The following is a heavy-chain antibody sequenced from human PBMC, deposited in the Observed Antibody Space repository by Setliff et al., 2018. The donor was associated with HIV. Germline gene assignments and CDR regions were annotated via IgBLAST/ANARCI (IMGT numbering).Heavy chain of an antibody. Sequence: SETLSLTCGVSGGSLSGHYWSWIRQIPGKGLTWIAEINGRGSANYSPSLKGRVSISRDSSKDQFSLRLTSVTAADTGVYFCARNWPSRTYCRADSCYPPLFDVWGPGTQVTVSP. CDR1: GGSLSGHY. CDR3: ARNWPSRTYCRADSCYPPLFDV. J-gene: IGHJ5*02. D-gene: IGHD1-1*01. V-gene: IGHV4-34*01. CDR2: INGRGSA.